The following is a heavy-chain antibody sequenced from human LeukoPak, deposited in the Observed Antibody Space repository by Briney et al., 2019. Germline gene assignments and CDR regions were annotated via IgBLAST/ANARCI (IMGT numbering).Heavy chain of an antibody. CDR3: ARDPIPLRWQQGEFDY. CDR2: INPNSGGT. Sequence: ASVKVSCKASGYTFTGYYMHWVRQAPGQGLEWMGWINPNSGGTNYAQKFQGRVTMTRDTSISTAYMELSRLRSDDTAVYYCARDPIPLRWQQGEFDYRGQGTLVTVSS. J-gene: IGHJ4*02. D-gene: IGHD4-23*01. V-gene: IGHV1-2*02. CDR1: GYTFTGYY.